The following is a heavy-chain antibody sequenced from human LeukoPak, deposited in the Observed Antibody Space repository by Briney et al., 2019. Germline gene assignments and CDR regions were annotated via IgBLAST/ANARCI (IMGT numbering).Heavy chain of an antibody. Sequence: PGGSLILSCAASGFTSTYAMHWVRQAPGKGLEWVAVISYDGSNKYYADSVKGRFTISRDNSKNTLYLQMNSLRAEDTAVYSCASSGYSSSPSPFDYWGQGTLVTVSS. CDR2: ISYDGSNK. CDR1: GFTSTYA. J-gene: IGHJ4*02. D-gene: IGHD6-13*01. V-gene: IGHV3-30-3*01. CDR3: ASSGYSSSPSPFDY.